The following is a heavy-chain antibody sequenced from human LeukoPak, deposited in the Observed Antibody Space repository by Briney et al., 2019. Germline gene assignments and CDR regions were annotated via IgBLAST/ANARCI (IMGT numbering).Heavy chain of an antibody. CDR2: MYYSGST. J-gene: IGHJ4*02. Sequence: PSETLSLTCTVSGGSISSGDYYWSWIRQPPGKGLEWIAYMYYSGSTYYNPSLKSRVTMSADTSKNQFSLKLSSVTAADTAVYYCARGQGGTIFGVVTNFDYWGQGTLDTVSS. V-gene: IGHV4-30-4*01. D-gene: IGHD3-3*01. CDR1: GGSISSGDYY. CDR3: ARGQGGTIFGVVTNFDY.